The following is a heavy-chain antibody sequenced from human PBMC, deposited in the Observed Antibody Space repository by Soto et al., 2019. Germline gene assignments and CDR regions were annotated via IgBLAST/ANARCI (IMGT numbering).Heavy chain of an antibody. CDR2: IYYSGST. J-gene: IGHJ3*02. CDR1: GGSISSYY. V-gene: IGHV4-59*08. Sequence: SETLSLTCTVSGGSISSYYWSWIRQPPGKGLEWIGYIYYSGSTNYNPSLKSRVTISVDTSKNQFSLKLSSVTAADTAVYYCARPNGDDAFDIWGQGTMVTVSS. D-gene: IGHD4-17*01. CDR3: ARPNGDDAFDI.